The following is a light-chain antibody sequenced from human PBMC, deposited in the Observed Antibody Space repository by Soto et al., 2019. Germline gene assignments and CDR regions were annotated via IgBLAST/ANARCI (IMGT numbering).Light chain of an antibody. CDR1: QSISSH. CDR2: VAS. Sequence: EIVLTQSPATLSLSPGERATLSCRASQSISSHLAWYQQKPGQAPRLLIYVASNRATGIPARFSGSGSGTDFNLTISSLEPEDFAVYYCQQRINWPLTFGGGTKVEIK. V-gene: IGKV3-11*01. CDR3: QQRINWPLT. J-gene: IGKJ4*01.